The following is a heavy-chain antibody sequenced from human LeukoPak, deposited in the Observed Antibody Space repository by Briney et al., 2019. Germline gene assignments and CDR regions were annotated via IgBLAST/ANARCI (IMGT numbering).Heavy chain of an antibody. V-gene: IGHV3-21*01. CDR2: ISSSSSYI. D-gene: IGHD2-2*01. CDR1: GSTFSSYS. CDR3: ARTPIVVVPAASNWFDP. Sequence: GGSLRLSCAASGSTFSSYSMNWVRQAPGKGLEWVSSISSSSSYIYYADSVKGRFTISRDNAKNSLYLQMNSLRAEDTAVYYCARTPIVVVPAASNWFDPWGQGTLVTVSS. J-gene: IGHJ5*02.